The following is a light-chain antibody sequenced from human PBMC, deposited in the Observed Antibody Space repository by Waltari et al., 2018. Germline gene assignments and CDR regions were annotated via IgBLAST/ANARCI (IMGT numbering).Light chain of an antibody. V-gene: IGLV2-14*01. CDR2: EVS. CDR1: SSDVGGYNY. J-gene: IGLJ1*01. Sequence: QSALTQPASVSGSPGQSITIPCTGTSSDVGGYNYVPWYQQHPGKAPKLMIYEVSNRPSGVSNRFSGSKSGNTASLTISGLQAEDEADYYCSSYTSSSTEVFGTGTKVTVL. CDR3: SSYTSSSTEV.